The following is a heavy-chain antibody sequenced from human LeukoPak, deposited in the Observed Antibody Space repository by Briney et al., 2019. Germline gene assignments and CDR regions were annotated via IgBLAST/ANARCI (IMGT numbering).Heavy chain of an antibody. CDR2: INWNSDSI. D-gene: IGHD3-22*01. CDR1: GFTFDDYA. Sequence: GGSLRLSCVVSGFTFDDYAMHWVRQVPGKGLEWVSGINWNSDSIGYADSVKGRFTTSRDNAKNSLYLQMNSLRAEDTAVYYCARDVGYYDSSGYYYFDYWGQGTLVTVSS. J-gene: IGHJ4*02. CDR3: ARDVGYYDSSGYYYFDY. V-gene: IGHV3-9*01.